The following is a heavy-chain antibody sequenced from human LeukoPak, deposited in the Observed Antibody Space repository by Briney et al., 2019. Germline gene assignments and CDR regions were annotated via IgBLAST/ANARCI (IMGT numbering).Heavy chain of an antibody. CDR2: ISGSGGST. J-gene: IGHJ4*02. D-gene: IGHD1-26*01. CDR3: AKGPVGATVFDY. CDR1: GFTFSSYA. V-gene: IGHV3-23*01. Sequence: PGGSLRLSCAASGFTFSSYAMSWVRQAPGKGLEWVSAISGSGGSTYYADSVKGRFTISRDNSKNTLDLQMNSLRAEDTAVYYCAKGPVGATVFDYWGQGTLVSVAS.